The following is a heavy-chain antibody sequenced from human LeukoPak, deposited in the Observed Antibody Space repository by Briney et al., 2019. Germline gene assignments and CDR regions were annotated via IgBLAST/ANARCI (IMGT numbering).Heavy chain of an antibody. D-gene: IGHD2-21*01. V-gene: IGHV3-7*01. Sequence: GGSLRLSCAASGFTFNTYSMNWVRQAPGKGLEWVANIKQDGSEKYYVDSVKGRFTISRDNAKNSLYLQMNSLRAEDTAVYYCARDKVLAYCGGDCYHRYWGQGTLVTVSS. CDR3: ARDKVLAYCGGDCYHRY. J-gene: IGHJ4*02. CDR1: GFTFNTYS. CDR2: IKQDGSEK.